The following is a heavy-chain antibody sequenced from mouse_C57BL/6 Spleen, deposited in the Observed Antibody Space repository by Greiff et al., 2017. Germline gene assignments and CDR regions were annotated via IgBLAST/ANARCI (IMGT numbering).Heavy chain of an antibody. J-gene: IGHJ3*01. CDR2: IDPSDSYT. V-gene: IGHV1-59*01. CDR3: ARESSVTQFAY. CDR1: GYTFTSYW. D-gene: IGHD2-2*01. Sequence: VKLQQPGAELVRPGTSVKLSCKASGYTFTSYWMHWVKQRPGQGLEWIGVIDPSDSYTNYNQKFKGKATLTVDTSSSTAYMQLSSLTSEDSAVYYCARESSVTQFAYWGQGTLVTVSA.